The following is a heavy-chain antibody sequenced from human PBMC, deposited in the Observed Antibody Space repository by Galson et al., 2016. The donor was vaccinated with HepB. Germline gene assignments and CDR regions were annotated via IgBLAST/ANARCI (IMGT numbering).Heavy chain of an antibody. V-gene: IGHV1-8*01. J-gene: IGHJ4*02. CDR1: GYTFTNND. CDR2: MNPDSGNT. D-gene: IGHD1-1*01. CDR3: ARGGNSRNYFDY. Sequence: SVKVSCKASGYTFTNNDINWIRQAPGQGLEWMGWMNPDSGNTASAQRFQGRISMTRNTSISTAYMELSSLRSEDTAMSYCARGGNSRNYFDYRGQGALVTVSS.